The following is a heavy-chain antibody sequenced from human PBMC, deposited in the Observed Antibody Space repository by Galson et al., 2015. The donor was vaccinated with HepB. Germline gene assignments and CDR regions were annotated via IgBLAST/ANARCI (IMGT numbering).Heavy chain of an antibody. V-gene: IGHV1-24*01. CDR3: ASSGSYSRDGMDV. CDR1: GYTLTELS. CDR2: FDPEDGET. D-gene: IGHD1-26*01. Sequence: CKVSGYTLTELSMHWVRQAPGKGLEWMGGFDPEDGETIYAQKFQGRVTMTEDTSTDTAYMELSSLRSEDTAVYYCASSGSYSRDGMDVWGQGTTVTVSS. J-gene: IGHJ6*02.